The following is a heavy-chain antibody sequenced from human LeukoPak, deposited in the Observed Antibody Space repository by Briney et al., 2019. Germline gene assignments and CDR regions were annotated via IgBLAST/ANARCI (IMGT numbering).Heavy chain of an antibody. CDR1: GFTFNDYY. CDR3: ARLRGLYSGTYRYQTAFEY. D-gene: IGHD1-26*01. Sequence: GGSLRLSCGASGFTFNDYYMTWIRQAPGKGLEWVSYISTHGSIIYYADSVKGRFTVSRDNAKNSLYLQMNSLRVEDTSVYYCARLRGLYSGTYRYQTAFEYWGQGSLLTVSS. V-gene: IGHV3-11*04. J-gene: IGHJ4*02. CDR2: ISTHGSII.